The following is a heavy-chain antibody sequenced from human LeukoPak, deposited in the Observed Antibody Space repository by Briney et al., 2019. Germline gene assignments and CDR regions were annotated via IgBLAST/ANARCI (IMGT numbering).Heavy chain of an antibody. J-gene: IGHJ3*02. V-gene: IGHV3-48*03. D-gene: IGHD4-17*01. CDR3: ARDGERDYGDSNGAFDI. Sequence: GGSLRLSCAASGFTFSSYEMNWVRQAPGKGLEWVSYISSSGSTIYYADSVKGRFTISRDNAKNSLYLQMKSLRAEDTAVYYCARDGERDYGDSNGAFDIWGQGTMVTVSS. CDR2: ISSSGSTI. CDR1: GFTFSSYE.